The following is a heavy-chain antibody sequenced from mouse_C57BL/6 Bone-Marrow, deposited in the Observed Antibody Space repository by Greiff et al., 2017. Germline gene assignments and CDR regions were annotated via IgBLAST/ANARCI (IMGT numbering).Heavy chain of an antibody. CDR3: ARAPYYGSSYGAY. CDR2: IHPNSGST. V-gene: IGHV1-64*01. Sequence: QVQLQQSGAELVKPGASVKLSCKASGYTFTSYWMHWVKQRPGQGLEWIGMIHPNSGSTNYNEKFKSKATLTVDKSTSTAYMQLSSLTSEDSAVYYDARAPYYGSSYGAYWGQGTLVTVSA. J-gene: IGHJ3*01. D-gene: IGHD1-1*01. CDR1: GYTFTSYW.